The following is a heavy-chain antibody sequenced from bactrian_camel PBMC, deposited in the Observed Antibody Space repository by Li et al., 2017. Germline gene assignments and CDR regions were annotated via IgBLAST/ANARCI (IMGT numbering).Heavy chain of an antibody. CDR2: ITIYGVA. D-gene: IGHD2*01. V-gene: IGHV3S53*01. CDR1: GYTSSTYC. J-gene: IGHJ4*01. Sequence: HVQLVESGGGSVQAGGSLRLSCVASGYTSSTYCMGWFRQAPGKEREGVARITIYGVAMYANSVKGRFTISVDNAKNTLYPQMNSLKPEDTAMYYCAARAAATGSYCSIIGSWANSWGQGTQVTVS. CDR3: AARAAATGSYCSIIGSWANS.